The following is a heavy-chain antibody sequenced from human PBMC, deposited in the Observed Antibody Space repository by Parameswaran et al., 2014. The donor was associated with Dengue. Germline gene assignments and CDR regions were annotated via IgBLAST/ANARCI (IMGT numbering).Heavy chain of an antibody. V-gene: IGHV1-8*01. D-gene: IGHD1-20*01. CDR3: ARGRVGYNWNGAYYYMDV. Sequence: WVRQAPGQGLEWMGWMNPNSGNTGYAQKFQGRVTMTRNTSISTAYMELSSLRSEDTAVYYCARGRVGYNWNGAYYYMDVWGKGTTVTVSS. J-gene: IGHJ6*03. CDR2: MNPNSGNT.